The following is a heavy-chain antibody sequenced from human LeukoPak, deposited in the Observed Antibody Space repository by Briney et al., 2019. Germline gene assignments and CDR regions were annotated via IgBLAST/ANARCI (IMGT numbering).Heavy chain of an antibody. Sequence: GTPLRRSCAASGFTFNNYGMHWVRQAPGKGLEWVAVISYDGRNKHYPDSVKGRFTISRDISTDTLWLQMDSLRTEDTAVYYCAKGPLRGTAAAIDYWGQGTLVTVSS. V-gene: IGHV3-30*18. CDR2: ISYDGRNK. CDR1: GFTFNNYG. J-gene: IGHJ4*02. D-gene: IGHD2-2*01. CDR3: AKGPLRGTAAAIDY.